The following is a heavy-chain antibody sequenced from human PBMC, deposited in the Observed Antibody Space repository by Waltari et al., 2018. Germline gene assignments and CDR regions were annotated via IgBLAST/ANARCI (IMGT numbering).Heavy chain of an antibody. J-gene: IGHJ6*03. CDR1: GFTFSRFW. CDR3: ARDENWNYYYMDV. D-gene: IGHD1-1*01. Sequence: EVQLVESGGGLVQPGGSLRLSCAASGFTFSRFWMSLVRQAPGKGLEWVANIKEDGSEKHYVDSVKGRFTISRDNAKNSLYLQMNILEAEDTAVYYCARDENWNYYYMDVWGKGTAVTVSS. CDR2: IKEDGSEK. V-gene: IGHV3-7*01.